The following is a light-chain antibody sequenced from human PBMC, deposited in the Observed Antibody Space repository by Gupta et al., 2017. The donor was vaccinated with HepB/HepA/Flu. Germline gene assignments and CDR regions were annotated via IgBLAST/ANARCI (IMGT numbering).Light chain of an antibody. Sequence: LTQLPCTLLLSLGERATLSCRASRSFSSSYLAWYQQKPGQAPRLLIYGASYRATGIPDRFSGSESGTDFTLTISRLEPEDFAVYYCQQYGSSPLYTFGQGTKLEIK. V-gene: IGKV3-20*01. J-gene: IGKJ2*01. CDR1: RSFSSSY. CDR2: GAS. CDR3: QQYGSSPLYT.